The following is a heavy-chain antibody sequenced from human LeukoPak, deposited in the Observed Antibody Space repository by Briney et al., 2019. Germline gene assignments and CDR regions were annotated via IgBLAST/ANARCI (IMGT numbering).Heavy chain of an antibody. V-gene: IGHV4-30-4*01. CDR2: IYYSGST. D-gene: IGHD4/OR15-4a*01. CDR1: GGSISSGHYY. CDR3: GRAKALVYYYYGMDV. Sequence: PLETLSLTCTVSGGSISSGHYYWSWIRQPPGKGLEWIGYIYYSGSTYYNPSPKRRVTISLDTSKNTFSSMLRSVTAAETAVYYCGRAKALVYYYYGMDVWGKGTTVTVSS. J-gene: IGHJ6*04.